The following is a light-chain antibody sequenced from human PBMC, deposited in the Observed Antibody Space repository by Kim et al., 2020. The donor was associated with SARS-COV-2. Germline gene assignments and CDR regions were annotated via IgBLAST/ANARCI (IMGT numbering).Light chain of an antibody. Sequence: KTVPISCTRSSGSIASNYVQWYQQRPGSAPTTVIYEDNQRPSGVPDRFSGSIDSSSNSASLTISGLKTEDEADYYCQSYDSSNQVVFGGGTQLTVL. V-gene: IGLV6-57*03. J-gene: IGLJ2*01. CDR1: SGSIASNY. CDR3: QSYDSSNQVV. CDR2: EDN.